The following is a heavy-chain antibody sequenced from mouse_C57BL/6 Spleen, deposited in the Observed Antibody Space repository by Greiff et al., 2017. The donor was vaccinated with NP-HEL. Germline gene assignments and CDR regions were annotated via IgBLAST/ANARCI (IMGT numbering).Heavy chain of an antibody. CDR2: INPSTGGT. V-gene: IGHV1-42*01. CDR1: GYSFTGYY. J-gene: IGHJ4*01. D-gene: IGHD1-1*01. CDR3: ARSSYYAMDD. Sequence: VQLKESGPELVKPGASVKISCKASGYSFTGYYMNWVKQSPEKSLEWIGEINPSTGGTTYNQKFKAKATLTVDKSSSTAYMQLKSLTSEDSAVYYCARSSYYAMDDWGQGTSVTVSS.